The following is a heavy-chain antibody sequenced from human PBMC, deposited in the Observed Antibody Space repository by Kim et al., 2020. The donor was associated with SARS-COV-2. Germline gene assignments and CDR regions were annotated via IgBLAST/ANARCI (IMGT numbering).Heavy chain of an antibody. V-gene: IGHV7-4-1*02. CDR2: INTNTGNP. Sequence: ASVKVSCKASGYTFTSYAMNWVRQAPGQGLEWMGWINTNTGNPTYAQGFTGRFVFSLDTSVSTAYLQISSLKAEDTAVYYCARRPYLSSWFTSHGMDVWGQGTTVTVSS. J-gene: IGHJ6*02. CDR1: GYTFTSYA. CDR3: ARRPYLSSWFTSHGMDV. D-gene: IGHD6-13*01.